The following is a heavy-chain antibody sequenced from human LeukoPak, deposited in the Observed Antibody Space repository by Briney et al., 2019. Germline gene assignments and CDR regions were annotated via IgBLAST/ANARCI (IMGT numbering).Heavy chain of an antibody. CDR1: GFTFSSYS. V-gene: IGHV3-21*01. CDR2: ISGSSSYI. CDR3: AREYQLPNDYYYYYMDV. J-gene: IGHJ6*03. Sequence: GGSLRLSCAASGFTFSSYSMNWVRQAPGKGLEWVSSISGSSSYIYYAESVKGRFTISRDNAKNSLYLQMNSLRAEDTAVYYCAREYQLPNDYYYYYMDVWGKGTTVTVSS. D-gene: IGHD2-2*01.